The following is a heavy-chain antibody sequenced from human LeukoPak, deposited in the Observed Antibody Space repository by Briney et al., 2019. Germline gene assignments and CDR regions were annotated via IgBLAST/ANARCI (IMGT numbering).Heavy chain of an antibody. CDR3: ARELVDTAMVTVNAFDI. Sequence: GGSLRLSCAASGFTFSSYSMNWVRQAPVKGLEWVSYISSSSSTIYYADSVKGRFTISRDNAKNSLYLQMNSLRAEDTAVYYCARELVDTAMVTVNAFDIWGQGTMVTVSS. V-gene: IGHV3-48*01. CDR2: ISSSSSTI. CDR1: GFTFSSYS. J-gene: IGHJ3*02. D-gene: IGHD5-18*01.